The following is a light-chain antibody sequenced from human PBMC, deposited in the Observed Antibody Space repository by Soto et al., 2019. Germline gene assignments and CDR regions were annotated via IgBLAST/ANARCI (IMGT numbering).Light chain of an antibody. CDR2: EAT. J-gene: IGLJ3*02. CDR1: STNVGSYNL. Sequence: QSALTQPASVSGSPGQSITISCSGTSTNVGSYNLVSWYQQFPGKAPKLIIYEATKWPSGVSNRFSGSKSGNTASLTISGLQAEDEADYYCCSFAGSSSWVFGGGTKLTVL. V-gene: IGLV2-23*01. CDR3: CSFAGSSSWV.